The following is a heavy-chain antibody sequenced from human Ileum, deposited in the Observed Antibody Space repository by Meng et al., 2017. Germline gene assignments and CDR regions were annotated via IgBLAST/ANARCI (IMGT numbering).Heavy chain of an antibody. Sequence: QMQVQESGPGLAKPSGTLSLTCTVSGGSGGPFSSATWWSWVRQSPGKGLEWIGSIYYGGSTYYNPSLKSRVTISVDTSTNQFSLKLISVTAADTAVYYCARRAHYGDPPRWGQGTLVTVSS. J-gene: IGHJ4*02. D-gene: IGHD4-17*01. CDR3: ARRAHYGDPPR. CDR1: GGSGGPFSSATW. CDR2: IYYGGST. V-gene: IGHV4-39*01.